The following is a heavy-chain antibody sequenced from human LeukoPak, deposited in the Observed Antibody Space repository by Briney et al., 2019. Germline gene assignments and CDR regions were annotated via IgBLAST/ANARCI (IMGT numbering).Heavy chain of an antibody. D-gene: IGHD2-15*01. J-gene: IGHJ5*02. V-gene: IGHV4-4*07. CDR1: GGSISSYY. Sequence: SETLSLTCTVSGGSISSYYWSWIRQPAGKGLEWIGRIYTSGSTNYNPSLKSRVTMSVDTSKNQSSLKLSSVTAADTAVYYCARVACSGGSCYSGWFDPWGQGTLVTVSS. CDR3: ARVACSGGSCYSGWFDP. CDR2: IYTSGST.